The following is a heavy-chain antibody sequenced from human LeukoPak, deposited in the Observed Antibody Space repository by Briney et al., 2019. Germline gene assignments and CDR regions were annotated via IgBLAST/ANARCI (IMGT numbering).Heavy chain of an antibody. J-gene: IGHJ3*02. CDR2: ISYDGSNK. CDR3: ARDLLDAFDI. CDR1: GFTFSSYA. Sequence: GGSLRLSCTASGFTFSSYAMHWVRQAPGKGLEWVAVISYDGSNKYYADSVKGRFTISRDNSKSTLYLQMNSLRAEDTAVYYCARDLLDAFDIWGQGTMVTVSS. V-gene: IGHV3-30-3*01.